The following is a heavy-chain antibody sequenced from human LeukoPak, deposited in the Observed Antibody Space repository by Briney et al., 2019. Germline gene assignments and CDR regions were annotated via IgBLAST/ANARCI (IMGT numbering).Heavy chain of an antibody. CDR3: ARDLSSSWYSWPSDY. Sequence: PGGSLRLSCAASGFTFSSYWMHWVRQAPGKGLVWVSRINSVGSSTSYADSVKGRFTISRDNAKNTLYLQMNSLRAEDTAVYYCARDLSSSWYSWPSDYWGQGTLVTVSS. V-gene: IGHV3-74*01. D-gene: IGHD6-13*01. CDR2: INSVGSST. J-gene: IGHJ4*02. CDR1: GFTFSSYW.